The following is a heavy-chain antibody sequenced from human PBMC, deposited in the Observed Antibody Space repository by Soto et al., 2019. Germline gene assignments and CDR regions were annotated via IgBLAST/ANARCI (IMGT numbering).Heavy chain of an antibody. D-gene: IGHD2-2*02. V-gene: IGHV4-59*01. CDR2: IYYSGST. CDR3: ARDRYKGAFDI. Sequence: SETLSLTCTVSGGSISSYYWSWIRQPPGKGLEWIGYIYYSGSTNYNPSLKSRVTISVDTSKNQFSLKLSSVTAADTAVYYCARDRYKGAFDIWGQGTMVTVSS. J-gene: IGHJ3*02. CDR1: GGSISSYY.